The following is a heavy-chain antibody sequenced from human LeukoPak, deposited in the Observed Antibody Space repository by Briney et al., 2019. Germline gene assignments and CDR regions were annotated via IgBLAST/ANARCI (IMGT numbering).Heavy chain of an antibody. CDR2: IKSDGSNT. D-gene: IGHD6-19*01. J-gene: IGHJ4*02. CDR1: GFAFSSYW. CDR3: AKSTGYSSGWYTY. Sequence: PGGSLRLSCAASGFAFSSYWMHWVRQAPGKGLVWVSRIKSDGSNTNCADSVKGRFTISRDNAKNTLHLQMNSLRAEDTAVYYCAKSTGYSSGWYTYWGQGTLVTVSS. V-gene: IGHV3-74*01.